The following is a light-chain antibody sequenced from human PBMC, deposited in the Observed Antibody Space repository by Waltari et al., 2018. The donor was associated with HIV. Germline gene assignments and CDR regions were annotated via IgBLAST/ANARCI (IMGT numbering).Light chain of an antibody. J-gene: IGLJ2*01. CDR3: QVWDTNTDQYVI. CDR2: HDT. CDR1: NIGSKR. Sequence: SYVLTQSPSVSVAPGKTARITCGGKNIGSKRVNWYQQQPGQAPVMVIYHDTDRPSGIPDRFSGSNSEDTATLTIRRVEAGDEADYYCQVWDTNTDQYVIFGGGTNLAV. V-gene: IGLV3-21*01.